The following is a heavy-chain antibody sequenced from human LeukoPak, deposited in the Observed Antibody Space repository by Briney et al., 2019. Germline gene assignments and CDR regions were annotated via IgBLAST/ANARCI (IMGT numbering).Heavy chain of an antibody. V-gene: IGHV3-48*01. D-gene: IGHD2-2*01. CDR3: ARDQGDIVVVPAAEYYFDY. J-gene: IGHJ4*02. Sequence: GGSLRLSCAASGFTFSSYSMNWVRQAPGKGLEWVSYISSSSSTIYYADSVKGRFTISRDNAKNSLYLQTNSLRAEDTAVYYCARDQGDIVVVPAAEYYFDYWGQGTLVTVSS. CDR2: ISSSSSTI. CDR1: GFTFSSYS.